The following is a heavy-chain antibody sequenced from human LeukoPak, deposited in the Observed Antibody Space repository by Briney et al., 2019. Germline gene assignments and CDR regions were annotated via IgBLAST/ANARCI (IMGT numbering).Heavy chain of an antibody. CDR1: GFTVSSRY. Sequence: TGGSLRLSCAAYGFTVSSRYMSWVRQAPGKGLEWVSVLYSGGSTYYADSVKGRFTISRDKSKNTVSLQMSSLRAEDTAVYYCNRGGGTYRALDYWGQGTLVTVSA. CDR2: LYSGGST. J-gene: IGHJ4*02. CDR3: NRGGGTYRALDY. V-gene: IGHV3-66*01.